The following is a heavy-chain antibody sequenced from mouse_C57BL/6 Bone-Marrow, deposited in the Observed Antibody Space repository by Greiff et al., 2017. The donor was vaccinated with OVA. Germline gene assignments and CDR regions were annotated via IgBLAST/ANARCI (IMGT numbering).Heavy chain of an antibody. CDR3: AIVTTYYFDY. V-gene: IGHV1-82*01. D-gene: IGHD2-5*01. CDR2: IYPGDGDT. CDR1: GYAFSSSW. J-gene: IGHJ2*01. Sequence: QVQLQQSGPELVKPGASVKISCKASGYAFSSSWMNWVKQRPGKGLEWIGRIYPGDGDTNYNGKFKGKATLTADKSSSTAYMQLSSLTTEDSAIYYCAIVTTYYFDYWGQGTTLTVSS.